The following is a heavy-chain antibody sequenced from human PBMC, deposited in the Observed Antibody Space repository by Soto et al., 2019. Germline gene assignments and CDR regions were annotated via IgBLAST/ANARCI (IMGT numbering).Heavy chain of an antibody. CDR2: ISGSGGSS. D-gene: IGHD3-22*01. V-gene: IGHV3-23*01. Sequence: EVQLLESGGGLVQPGGSLRLSCAASGFTFSSYAMSWVRQAPGKGLEWVSAISGSGGSSYYADSVKGRFTFSRDNSKNTLYLHMNSLRAEDTAVYYCAKDFRFYYDSSGPFDYWGQGTLVTVSS. J-gene: IGHJ4*02. CDR1: GFTFSSYA. CDR3: AKDFRFYYDSSGPFDY.